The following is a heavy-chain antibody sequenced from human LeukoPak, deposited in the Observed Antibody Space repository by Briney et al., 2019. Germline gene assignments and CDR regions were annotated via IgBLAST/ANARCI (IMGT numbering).Heavy chain of an antibody. J-gene: IGHJ4*02. CDR1: GFTFSSYG. V-gene: IGHV3-30*03. Sequence: GRSLRLSCAASGFTFSSYGMHWVRQAPGKGLEWVAVISYDGSNKYYADSVKGRLTISRDNSKNTLYLQMNSLRAEDTAVYYCARPVAAALGYFDYWGQGTLVTVSS. CDR2: ISYDGSNK. CDR3: ARPVAAALGYFDY. D-gene: IGHD6-13*01.